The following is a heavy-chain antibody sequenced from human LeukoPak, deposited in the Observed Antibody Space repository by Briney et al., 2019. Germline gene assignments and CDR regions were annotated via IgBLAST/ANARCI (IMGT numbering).Heavy chain of an antibody. CDR2: ISWNSGSI. CDR3: AKDISHHYDSSGYYDY. V-gene: IGHV3-9*01. CDR1: GFTFDDYA. Sequence: GGSLRLSCAASGFTFDDYAMHWVRRAPGKGLEWVSGISWNSGSIGYADSVKGRFTISRDNAKNSLYLQMNSLRAEDTALYYCAKDISHHYDSSGYYDYWGQGTLVTVSS. D-gene: IGHD3-22*01. J-gene: IGHJ4*02.